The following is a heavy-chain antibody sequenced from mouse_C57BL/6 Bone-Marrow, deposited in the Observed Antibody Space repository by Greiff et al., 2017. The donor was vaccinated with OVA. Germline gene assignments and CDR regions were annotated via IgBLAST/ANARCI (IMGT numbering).Heavy chain of an antibody. J-gene: IGHJ4*01. V-gene: IGHV1-82*01. Sequence: VQLQQSGPELVKPGASVKISCKASGYAFRSSWMNWVKQRPGKGLEWIGRIYPGDGDTNYNGKFKGKATLTADKSSRTAYMQLSSLTSEDSAVYFCARDDGYPMDYWGQGTSVTVSS. D-gene: IGHD2-3*01. CDR3: ARDDGYPMDY. CDR1: GYAFRSSW. CDR2: IYPGDGDT.